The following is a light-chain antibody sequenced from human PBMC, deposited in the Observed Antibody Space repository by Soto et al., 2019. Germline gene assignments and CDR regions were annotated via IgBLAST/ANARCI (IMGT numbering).Light chain of an antibody. CDR1: QSVSSN. CDR3: QQYNNWPRT. Sequence: EVVMTQSPATLSLSPGERATLSCRASQSVSSNLAWYQQKPGQAPRLLIYGASTRATVIPARFSGSGSGTEFTLSISSLQSEDFAVYYCQQYNNWPRTFGQGTKLEI. CDR2: GAS. V-gene: IGKV3-15*01. J-gene: IGKJ2*01.